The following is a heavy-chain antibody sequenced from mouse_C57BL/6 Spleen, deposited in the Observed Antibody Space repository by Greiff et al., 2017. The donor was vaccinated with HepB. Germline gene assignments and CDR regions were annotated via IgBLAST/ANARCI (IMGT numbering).Heavy chain of an antibody. CDR3: ARAATVVATDFYV. Sequence: VQLQQSGAELAKPGASVKLSCKASGYTFTSYWMHWVKQRPGQGLEWIGYINPRSGYTKYNQKFKDKATLTADKSSSTAYMQLSSLTYEDSAAYYCARAATVVATDFYVWGTATTVTVSS. J-gene: IGHJ1*03. CDR1: GYTFTSYW. D-gene: IGHD1-1*01. V-gene: IGHV1-7*01. CDR2: INPRSGYT.